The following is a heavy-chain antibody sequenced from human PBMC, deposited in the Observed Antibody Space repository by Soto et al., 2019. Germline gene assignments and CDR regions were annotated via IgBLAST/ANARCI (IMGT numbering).Heavy chain of an antibody. CDR2: ISSSGSTI. V-gene: IGHV3-48*03. CDR1: GFTFSSYE. D-gene: IGHD3-3*01. CDR3: AREEETTIFGVIYGMDV. J-gene: IGHJ6*02. Sequence: EVQLVASGGGLVQPGGSLRLSCAASGFTFSSYEMNWVRQAPGKGLEWVSYISSSGSTIYYADSVKCRFTISRDNAKNSLYLQMNSLRAEDTAVYYCAREEETTIFGVIYGMDVWGQGTTVTVSS.